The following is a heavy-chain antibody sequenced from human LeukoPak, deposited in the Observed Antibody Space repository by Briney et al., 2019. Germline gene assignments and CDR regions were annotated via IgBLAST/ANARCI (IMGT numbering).Heavy chain of an antibody. CDR3: ARGGVAGGFDY. D-gene: IGHD6-19*01. CDR1: GFTFGRHS. J-gene: IGHJ4*02. Sequence: GGSLRLSCAASGFTFGRHSTSWVRQAPGQGLDWVAHMNQGESETTNVGSVKGRFTISRDDAKTLVFLQMNRLRVEDTAVYYCARGGVAGGFDYWGQGILVTVSS. CDR2: MNQGESET. V-gene: IGHV3-7*02.